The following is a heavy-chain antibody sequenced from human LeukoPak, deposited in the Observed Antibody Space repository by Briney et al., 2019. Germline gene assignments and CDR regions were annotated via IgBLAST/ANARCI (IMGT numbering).Heavy chain of an antibody. CDR2: ISSSSSYI. CDR3: ARAQGLEWLSLYYYYYYMDV. CDR1: GFTFSSYS. V-gene: IGHV3-21*01. J-gene: IGHJ6*03. Sequence: GGSLRLSCAASGFTFSSYSMNWVRQAPGKGLEWVSSISSSSSYIYYADSVKGRFTISRDNAKSSLYLQMNSLRAEDTAVYYCARAQGLEWLSLYYYYYYMDVWGKGTTVTVSS. D-gene: IGHD3-3*01.